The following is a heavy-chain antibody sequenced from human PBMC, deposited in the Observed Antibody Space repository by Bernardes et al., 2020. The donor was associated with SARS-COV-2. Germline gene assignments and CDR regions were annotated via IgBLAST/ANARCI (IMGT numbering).Heavy chain of an antibody. CDR1: GYTFTSYY. J-gene: IGHJ6*02. CDR2: INPSGGST. Sequence: ASVKVSCKASGYTFTSYYMHWVRQAPGQGLEWMGIINPSGGSTSYAQKFQGRVTMTRDTSTSTVYMELSSLRSEDTAVYYCARGSFLEWLVGFYYYYGMDVWGQGTTVTVSS. D-gene: IGHD3-3*01. V-gene: IGHV1-46*01. CDR3: ARGSFLEWLVGFYYYYGMDV.